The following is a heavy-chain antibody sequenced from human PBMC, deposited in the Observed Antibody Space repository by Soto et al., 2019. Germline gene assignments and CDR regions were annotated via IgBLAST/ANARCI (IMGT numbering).Heavy chain of an antibody. D-gene: IGHD5-12*01. CDR3: AKAGGWLRPKDPSGYYYMDV. V-gene: IGHV3-30*18. J-gene: IGHJ6*03. CDR1: GFTFSSYG. CDR2: ISYDGSNK. Sequence: PGGSLRLSCAASGFTFSSYGMHWVRQAPGKGLEWVAVISYDGSNKYYADSVKGRFTISRDNSKNTLYLQMNSLRAEDTAVYYCAKAGGWLRPKDPSGYYYMDVRGKGTTVTVSS.